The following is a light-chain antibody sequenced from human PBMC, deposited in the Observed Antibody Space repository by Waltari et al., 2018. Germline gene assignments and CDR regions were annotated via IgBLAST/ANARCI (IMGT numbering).Light chain of an antibody. Sequence: QSALTQPPSASGSPGQSVTISCTGTSTDIGGYNYVSWYQRHPGKAPKLIIYEVTKRPSGVPDRVSGSKSGNTASLTVSGLQAEDEADYYCGSYGYSNTMVFSGGTKLTV. CDR2: EVT. CDR1: STDIGGYNY. J-gene: IGLJ2*01. V-gene: IGLV2-8*01. CDR3: GSYGYSNTMV.